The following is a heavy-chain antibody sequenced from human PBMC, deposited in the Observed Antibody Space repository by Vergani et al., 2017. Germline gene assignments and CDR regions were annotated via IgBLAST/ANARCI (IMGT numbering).Heavy chain of an antibody. CDR3: ARHYPLAVWGSYRSGYYFDY. V-gene: IGHV4-4*09. D-gene: IGHD3-16*02. J-gene: IGHJ4*02. CDR1: GGSISSYY. Sequence: QVQLQESGPGLVKPSETLSLTCTVSGGSISSYYWSWIRQPPGKGLEWIGYIYTSGSTNYNPSLKSRVTISVDTSKNQFSLKLSSVTAADTAVHYCARHYPLAVWGSYRSGYYFDYWGQGTLVTVSS. CDR2: IYTSGST.